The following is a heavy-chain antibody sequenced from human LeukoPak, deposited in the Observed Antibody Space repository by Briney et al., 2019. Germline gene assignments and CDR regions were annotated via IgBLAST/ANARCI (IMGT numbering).Heavy chain of an antibody. V-gene: IGHV4-39*01. J-gene: IGHJ4*02. CDR1: GGSISSSSYY. D-gene: IGHD6-19*01. CDR3: ARFLPTGYSSGWPDY. CDR2: IYYSGST. Sequence: SETLSLTCTVSGGSISSSSYYWGWIRQPPGKGLEWIGSIYYSGSTYYNPSLKSRVTISVDTSKNQFSLKLSSVTAADTAAYYCARFLPTGYSSGWPDYWGQGTLVTVSS.